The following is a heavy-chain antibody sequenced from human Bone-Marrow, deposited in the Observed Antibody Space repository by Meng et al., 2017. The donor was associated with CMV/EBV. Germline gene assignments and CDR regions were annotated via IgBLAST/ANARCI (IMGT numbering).Heavy chain of an antibody. V-gene: IGHV3-48*04. CDR1: GFTFSSYS. CDR3: AKSQHGAYYGSGSYYARYYYYGMDV. D-gene: IGHD3-10*01. CDR2: ISSSSSTI. Sequence: GESLKISCAASGFTFSSYSMNWVRQAPGKGLEWVSYISSSSSTIYYADSVKGRFTISRDNAKNSLYLQMNSLRAEDTAVYYCAKSQHGAYYGSGSYYARYYYYGMDVWGQGTTVTVSS. J-gene: IGHJ6*02.